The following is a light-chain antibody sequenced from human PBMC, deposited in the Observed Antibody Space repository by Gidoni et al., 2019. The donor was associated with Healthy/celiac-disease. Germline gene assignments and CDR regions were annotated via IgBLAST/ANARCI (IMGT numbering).Light chain of an antibody. CDR3: QHYDNLPT. CDR2: DAS. J-gene: IGKJ4*01. CDR1: QDNSNY. V-gene: IGKV1-33*01. Sequence: DIQITQSPSSLSASVGDRVTITCQARQDNSNYLNWYQKKPGNSPKLLIYDASNLETGDPSRFSGSGSGTDFTFTISRLQPEDIETYYCQHYDNLPTFGGGTKLELK.